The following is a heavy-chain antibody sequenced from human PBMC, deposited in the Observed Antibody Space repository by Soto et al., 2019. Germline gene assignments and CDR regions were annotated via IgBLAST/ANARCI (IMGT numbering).Heavy chain of an antibody. D-gene: IGHD3-10*01. J-gene: IGHJ6*02. CDR1: GFTFSDFF. CDR2: ISSNGGYM. Sequence: GGSLRLSCAASGFTFSDFFMNWVRQAPGKGLEWVSSISSNGGYMSYADPLKGRFTISRDNAKNSLYLQMNSLRAEDTAVHYCASGRNMVRGFVNYYYGMDVWGQGTTVTVSS. CDR3: ASGRNMVRGFVNYYYGMDV. V-gene: IGHV3-21*01.